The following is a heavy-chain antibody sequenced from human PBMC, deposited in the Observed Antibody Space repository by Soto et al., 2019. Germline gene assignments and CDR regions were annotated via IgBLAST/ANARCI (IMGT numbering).Heavy chain of an antibody. CDR1: GGSISSGGYY. J-gene: IGHJ6*02. CDR3: ARAVTHPPDYYYYGMDV. D-gene: IGHD4-17*01. Sequence: QVQLQESGPGLVKPSQTLSLTCTVSGGSISSGGYYWSWIRQHPGKGLEWIGYIYYSGSTYYNPSLKSRVTISVDTSKNLFSLKLSSVTAADTAVDYCARAVTHPPDYYYYGMDVWGQVTTVTVSS. V-gene: IGHV4-31*03. CDR2: IYYSGST.